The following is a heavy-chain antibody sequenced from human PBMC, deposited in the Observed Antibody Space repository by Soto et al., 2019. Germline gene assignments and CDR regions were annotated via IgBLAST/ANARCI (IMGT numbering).Heavy chain of an antibody. V-gene: IGHV5-51*01. CDR3: AWSSGLNWLDP. CDR2: IYPGDSDT. D-gene: IGHD2-8*02. CDR1: GYSFTSYW. J-gene: IGHJ5*02. Sequence: PAESLKISCKGSGYSFTSYWIGCVRKMPGKGLEWMGSIYPGDSDTRYSPSFQGQVTISADKSISTAYLQWSSLKASDTAMYYCAWSSGLNWLDPCGQGTLVTVSS.